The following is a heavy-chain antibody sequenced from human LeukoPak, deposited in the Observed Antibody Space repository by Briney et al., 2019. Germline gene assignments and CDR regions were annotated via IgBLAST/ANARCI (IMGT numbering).Heavy chain of an antibody. J-gene: IGHJ5*02. CDR3: ASEEVYYYGSGSYWFDP. CDR1: GYTFTSYY. D-gene: IGHD3-10*01. Sequence: GASVKVSCKASGYTFTSYYMHWVRQAPGQGLEWMGIINPSGGSTSYAQKFQGRVTMTRDTSTSTVYMELSSLGSEDTAVYYCASEEVYYYGSGSYWFDPWGQGTLVTVSS. V-gene: IGHV1-46*01. CDR2: INPSGGST.